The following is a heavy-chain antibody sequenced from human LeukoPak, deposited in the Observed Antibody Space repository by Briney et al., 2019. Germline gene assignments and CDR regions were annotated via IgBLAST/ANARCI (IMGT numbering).Heavy chain of an antibody. CDR2: IYYSGST. V-gene: IGHV4-39*01. D-gene: IGHD4-17*01. J-gene: IGHJ4*02. CDR1: GVSISSSAYF. CDR3: ARYSGVTTIDY. Sequence: SETLSLTCTVSGVSISSSAYFWGWIRQPPGKGLEWIGSIYYSGSTSYSPSLKSRLTISVDTSKNQFSLRLSSVTAADTAVYYCARYSGVTTIDYWGQGTLATVSS.